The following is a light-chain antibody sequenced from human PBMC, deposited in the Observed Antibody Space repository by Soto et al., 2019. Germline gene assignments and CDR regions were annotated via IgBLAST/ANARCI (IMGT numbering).Light chain of an antibody. CDR1: QGFNSY. CDR2: AAS. J-gene: IGKJ1*01. CDR3: QQLNSYPPT. V-gene: IGKV1-9*01. Sequence: DIQLTQSPSFLSASVGDRVTITCRASQGFNSYVAWYQQKLGKAPKLLIYAASTLQSGVSSRFSGSGSGTVFTLTISSLQPEDFATYYCQQLNSYPPTFGQGTKVDIK.